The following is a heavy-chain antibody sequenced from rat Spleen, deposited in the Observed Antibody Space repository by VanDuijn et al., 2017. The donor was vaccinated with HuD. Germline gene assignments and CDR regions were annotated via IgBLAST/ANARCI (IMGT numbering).Heavy chain of an antibody. D-gene: IGHD1-2*01. CDR1: GFTFSDYN. V-gene: IGHV5-7*01. Sequence: EVQLVESGGGLVPPGRSLKLSCAASGFTFSDYNMAWVRQAPKKGLEWVAAITYDGSSTYYRDSVKGRFTISRDNAKGTLYLQVDSLRSEDTATYYCARPDYSNYIGPLYNWFAYWGQGTLVTVSS. CDR3: ARPDYSNYIGPLYNWFAY. J-gene: IGHJ3*01. CDR2: ITYDGSST.